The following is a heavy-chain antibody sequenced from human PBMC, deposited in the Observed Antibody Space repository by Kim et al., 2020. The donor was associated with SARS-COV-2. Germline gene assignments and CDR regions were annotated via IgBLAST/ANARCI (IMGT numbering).Heavy chain of an antibody. CDR2: TSATGRNT. V-gene: IGHV3-23*01. CDR1: GFTFNNFA. CDR3: AKDLGDGEWLTYYEYYSGMDV. D-gene: IGHD3-3*01. Sequence: GSLRLSCAASGFTFNNFALTWVRQVPGRGLEWVSVTSATGRNTYYADSVKGRFTISRDNSKNTLFLQMHSLRVEDTAIYYCAKDLGDGEWLTYYEYYSGMDVWGQGTTVTVSS. J-gene: IGHJ6*02.